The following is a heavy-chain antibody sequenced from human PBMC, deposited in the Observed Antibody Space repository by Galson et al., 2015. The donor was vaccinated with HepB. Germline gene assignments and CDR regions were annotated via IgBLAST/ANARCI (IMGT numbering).Heavy chain of an antibody. J-gene: IGHJ4*02. CDR1: GFTFSSYV. V-gene: IGHV3-23*01. D-gene: IGHD3-16*01. CDR3: PKSPGLGFLGEAYFDS. CDR2: ISGSGGTT. Sequence: SLRLSCAASGFTFSSYVMSWVRQAPGKGLEWVSTISGSGGTTYYLDSVKGHFTISRDNSKNTLYLQMNTLRAEDTAVYYCPKSPGLGFLGEAYFDSWGQGTLVTVSS.